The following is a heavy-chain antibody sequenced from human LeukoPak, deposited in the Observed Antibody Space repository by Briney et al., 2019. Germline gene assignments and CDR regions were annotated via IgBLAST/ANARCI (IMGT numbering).Heavy chain of an antibody. CDR3: ARESGYSYGYSFRY. V-gene: IGHV1-8*01. J-gene: IGHJ4*02. D-gene: IGHD5-18*01. CDR2: MNPNSGNT. Sequence: ASVKVSCKASGYTFTSYDINWVRQATGQGLEWMGWMNPNSGNTGYAQKFQGRVTMTRNTSISTAYMEPSSLRSEDTAVYYCARESGYSYGYSFRYWGQGTLVTVSS. CDR1: GYTFTSYD.